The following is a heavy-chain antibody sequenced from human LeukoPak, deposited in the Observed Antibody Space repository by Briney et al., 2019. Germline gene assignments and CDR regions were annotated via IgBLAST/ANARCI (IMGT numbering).Heavy chain of an antibody. J-gene: IGHJ4*02. Sequence: GGSLRLSCAASGFTFDDYAMHWVRQAPGKGLEWVSGISWNSGSIGYADSVKGRFTISRDNAKNSLYLQMNSLRAEDTALYYCAKEGAFSSSSVGNYFDYWGQGTLVTVSS. CDR3: AKEGAFSSSSVGNYFDY. D-gene: IGHD6-6*01. V-gene: IGHV3-9*01. CDR2: ISWNSGSI. CDR1: GFTFDDYA.